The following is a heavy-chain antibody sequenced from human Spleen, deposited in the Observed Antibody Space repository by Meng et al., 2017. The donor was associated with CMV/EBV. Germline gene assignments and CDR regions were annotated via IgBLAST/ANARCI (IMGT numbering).Heavy chain of an antibody. CDR3: TRDPGYSGYDWYFDY. V-gene: IGHV3-49*04. Sequence: GESLKISCTASGFTFGDYAMSWVRQAPGKGLEWVGFIRSKAYGGTTEYAASVKGRFTISRDDSKSIAYLQMNSLKTEDTAVYYCTRDPGYSGYDWYFDYWGQGTLVTVSS. D-gene: IGHD5-12*01. CDR2: IRSKAYGGTT. J-gene: IGHJ4*02. CDR1: GFTFGDYA.